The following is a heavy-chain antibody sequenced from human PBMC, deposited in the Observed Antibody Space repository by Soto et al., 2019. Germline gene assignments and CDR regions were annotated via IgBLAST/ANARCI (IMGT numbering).Heavy chain of an antibody. Sequence: GGSLRLSCAASGFPFSSYGMHWVRQAPGKGLEWVAVIWYDGTNKYYADSVKGRFTISRDNSKNTLFLQMDSLRAEDTAVYYCTRPALLVTTFDYWGQGILVTVSS. CDR1: GFPFSSYG. CDR3: TRPALLVTTFDY. CDR2: IWYDGTNK. V-gene: IGHV3-33*01. D-gene: IGHD4-17*01. J-gene: IGHJ4*02.